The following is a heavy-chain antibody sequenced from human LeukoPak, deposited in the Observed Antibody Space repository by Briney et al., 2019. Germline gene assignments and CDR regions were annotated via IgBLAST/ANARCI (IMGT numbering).Heavy chain of an antibody. D-gene: IGHD3-22*01. CDR3: ARVTGYIVEDYFDY. J-gene: IGHJ4*02. Sequence: SETLSLTCTVSGDSITGYYWGWIRQPPGKGLEWIGNIYYTGNTYYNASLKSRVTISVDTSKNQFSLRLSSVTAADTAVYYCARVTGYIVEDYFDYWGQGTLVTVSS. CDR2: IYYTGNT. V-gene: IGHV4-39*07. CDR1: GDSITGYY.